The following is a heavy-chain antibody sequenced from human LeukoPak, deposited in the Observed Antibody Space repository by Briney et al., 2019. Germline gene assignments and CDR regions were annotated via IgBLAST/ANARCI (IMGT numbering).Heavy chain of an antibody. J-gene: IGHJ4*02. CDR2: INHSGST. V-gene: IGHV4-34*01. D-gene: IGHD1-26*01. CDR3: ASLLRGSYYFDY. CDR1: GGSFSGYY. Sequence: SETLSFTCAVYGGSFSGYYWSWIRQPPGKGLEWIGEINHSGSTNYNPSLKSRVTISVDTSKNQFSLKLSSVTAADTAVYYCASLLRGSYYFDYWGQGTLVTVSS.